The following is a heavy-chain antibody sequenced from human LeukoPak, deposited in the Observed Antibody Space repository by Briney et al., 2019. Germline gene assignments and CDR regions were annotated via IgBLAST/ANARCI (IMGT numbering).Heavy chain of an antibody. CDR2: IRYDGSNK. D-gene: IGHD3-16*02. V-gene: IGHV3-30*02. CDR3: GAYDYIWGSYRYRLSDY. Sequence: GGSLRLSCAASGFTFSSYGMHWVRQAPGKGLEWVAFIRYDGSNKYYADSVKGRFTISRDNSKNSLYLQMNSLRAEDTAVYYCGAYDYIWGSYRYRLSDYWGQGTLVTVSS. J-gene: IGHJ4*02. CDR1: GFTFSSYG.